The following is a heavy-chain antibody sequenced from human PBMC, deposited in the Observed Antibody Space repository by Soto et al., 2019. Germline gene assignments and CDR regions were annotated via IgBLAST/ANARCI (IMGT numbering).Heavy chain of an antibody. V-gene: IGHV4-30-4*01. Sequence: SETLSLTCTVSGVSINSDDNYWSWVRQPPGKGLEWIGYIYHSGSTSYNPSLKSRLMMSIDTSKNQFSLKLTSVTAADTAVYYCARGNQRRAYNWFDPWGPGTLVTVSS. J-gene: IGHJ5*02. CDR3: ARGNQRRAYNWFDP. CDR2: IYHSGST. CDR1: GVSINSDDNY. D-gene: IGHD2-2*01.